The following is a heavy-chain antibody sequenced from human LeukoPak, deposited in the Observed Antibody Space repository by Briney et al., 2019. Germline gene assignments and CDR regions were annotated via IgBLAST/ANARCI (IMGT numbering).Heavy chain of an antibody. V-gene: IGHV3-48*04. CDR3: ASMGYYYDSSGYYRY. CDR2: ISSSGSTI. CDR1: GFTFSSYW. D-gene: IGHD3-22*01. J-gene: IGHJ4*02. Sequence: PGGSLRLSCAASGFTFSSYWMNWARQAPGKGLEWVSYISSSGSTIYYADSVKGRFTISRDNAKNSLYLQMNSLRAEDSAVFYCASMGYYYDSSGYYRYWGQGTLVTVSS.